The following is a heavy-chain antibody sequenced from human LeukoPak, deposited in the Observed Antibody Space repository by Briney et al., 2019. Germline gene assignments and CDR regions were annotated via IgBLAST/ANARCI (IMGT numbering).Heavy chain of an antibody. D-gene: IGHD2-15*01. CDR2: ICSSSSNS. V-gene: IGHV3-48*01. CDR1: GFTFSDSD. Sequence: GGALSLSCAASGFTFSDSDMHWVRQAPGKGLEWVSYICSSSSNSPNAEAVKSRFTNSRNNAKNSLYLQMNGLRAEETAVYFGGRGWPDGWGQGTLVTVSS. J-gene: IGHJ4*02. CDR3: GRGWPDG.